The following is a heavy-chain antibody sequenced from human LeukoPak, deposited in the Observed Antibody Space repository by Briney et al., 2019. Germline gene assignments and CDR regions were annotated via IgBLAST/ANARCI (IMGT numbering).Heavy chain of an antibody. J-gene: IGHJ4*02. CDR2: INPNSGGT. Sequence: ASVKVSCKASGYTFTGYYMHWLRQAPGQGLEWMGWINPNSGGTNYAQKFQGRVTMTRDTSISTAYMELSRLRSDDTAVYYCARSPGYGDYVYVLDYWGQGTLVTVSS. V-gene: IGHV1-2*02. D-gene: IGHD4-17*01. CDR1: GYTFTGYY. CDR3: ARSPGYGDYVYVLDY.